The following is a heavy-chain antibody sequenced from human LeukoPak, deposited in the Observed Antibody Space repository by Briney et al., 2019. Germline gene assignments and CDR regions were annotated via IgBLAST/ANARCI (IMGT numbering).Heavy chain of an antibody. J-gene: IGHJ4*02. Sequence: GGSLRLSCAASGFTFSGYWMSWVRQAPGKGLEWVANIKQDGSEKYYGDSVKGRFTISRDNAKNSLYLQMNSLRAEDTAIYYCARQPFDYWGQGTLVTVSS. CDR1: GFTFSGYW. V-gene: IGHV3-7*01. CDR3: ARQPFDY. CDR2: IKQDGSEK.